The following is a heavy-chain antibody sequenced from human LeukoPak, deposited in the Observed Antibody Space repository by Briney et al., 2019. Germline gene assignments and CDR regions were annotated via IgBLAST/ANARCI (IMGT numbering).Heavy chain of an antibody. CDR2: INWNGGST. V-gene: IGHV3-20*04. J-gene: IGHJ4*02. D-gene: IGHD3-16*01. CDR1: GFTFDDYG. Sequence: GGSLRLSCTASGFTFDDYGMSWVRQAPGKGLEWVSGINWNGGSTGYADSVKGRFTISRDSAKNSLYLQMNSLRAEDTALYYCAGGIVFHAYGWGSYSPGDYWGQGTLVTVSS. CDR3: AGGIVFHAYGWGSYSPGDY.